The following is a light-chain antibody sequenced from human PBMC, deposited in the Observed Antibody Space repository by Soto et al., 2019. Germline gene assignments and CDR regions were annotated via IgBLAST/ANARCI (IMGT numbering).Light chain of an antibody. CDR1: QSVGSSC. Sequence: EGVFTQSPGTLSLSPGERATLSCRASQSVGSSCLAWYQQKPGQAPRVLIYGTSSRATGIPDRFSGSGSGTDFTLTISRLEPEDFAVYYCQQYTTSSWTFGQGTKVDIK. CDR2: GTS. CDR3: QQYTTSSWT. V-gene: IGKV3-20*01. J-gene: IGKJ1*01.